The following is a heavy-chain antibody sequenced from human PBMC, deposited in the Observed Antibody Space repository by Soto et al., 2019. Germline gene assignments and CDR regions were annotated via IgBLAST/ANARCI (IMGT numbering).Heavy chain of an antibody. Sequence: SETLSLTCTVSGGSISSGTYYWSWIRQHPGKGLEWIGYIYYSGSTYYNPSLKGRVTISVDTSKNQFSLKLSSVTAADTAVYYCAKEGPADYDSSGYLDYWGQGTLVTVS. J-gene: IGHJ4*02. V-gene: IGHV4-31*03. CDR1: GGSISSGTYY. CDR2: IYYSGST. CDR3: AKEGPADYDSSGYLDY. D-gene: IGHD3-22*01.